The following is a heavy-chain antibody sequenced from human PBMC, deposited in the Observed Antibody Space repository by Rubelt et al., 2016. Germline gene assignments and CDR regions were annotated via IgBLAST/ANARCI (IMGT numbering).Heavy chain of an antibody. J-gene: IGHJ5*02. V-gene: IGHV1-24*01. CDR3: ASGGNPGWFDP. Sequence: SYAQKFQGRVTMTEDTSTDTAYMELSSLRSEDTAVYYCASGGNPGWFDPWGQGTLVTVSS. D-gene: IGHD2-15*01.